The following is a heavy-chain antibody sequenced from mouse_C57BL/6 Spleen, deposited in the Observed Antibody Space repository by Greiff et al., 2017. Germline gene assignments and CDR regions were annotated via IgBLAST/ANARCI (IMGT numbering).Heavy chain of an antibody. CDR2: IGPDASA. CDR1: GFTLTGYG. Sequence: VQLQESGPGLVAPSPCLSISCTASGFTLTGYGVSWVRQPPGKGLEWLGVIGPDASANAHTPLISRLSISKDNSKGQVFLKLNSLQTDDTATYYCAKDDYCYGSTYDAMDYGGQGTSVTVSS. CDR3: AKDDYCYGSTYDAMDY. V-gene: IGHV2-3*01. J-gene: IGHJ4*01. D-gene: IGHD1-1*01.